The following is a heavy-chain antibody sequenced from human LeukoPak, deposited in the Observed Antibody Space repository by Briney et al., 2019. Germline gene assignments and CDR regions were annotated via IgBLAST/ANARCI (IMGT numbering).Heavy chain of an antibody. CDR2: ANTGNGNT. CDR1: GYTFTSYA. D-gene: IGHD6-13*01. Sequence: ASVKVSCKASGYTFTSYALHWVRQAPGQRLEWMGWANTGNGNTKYSEEFEGRVAITRDTSARTAYIELRSLRCEDTAVDYCARERRGYSSSWYGYWGQGTLVTVSS. J-gene: IGHJ4*02. CDR3: ARERRGYSSSWYGY. V-gene: IGHV1-3*04.